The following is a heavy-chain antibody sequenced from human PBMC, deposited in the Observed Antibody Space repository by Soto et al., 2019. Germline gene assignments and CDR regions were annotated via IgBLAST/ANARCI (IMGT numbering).Heavy chain of an antibody. Sequence: PGGSLRLSCTASGFTFGDYAMSWFRQAPGKGLEWVGFIRSKAYGGTTEYAASVKGRFTISRDDSKSIAYLQMNSLKTEDTAVYYCTRVAFDDYYDSSGYTNWFDPWGQGTLVTVSS. D-gene: IGHD3-22*01. J-gene: IGHJ5*02. CDR1: GFTFGDYA. CDR2: IRSKAYGGTT. CDR3: TRVAFDDYYDSSGYTNWFDP. V-gene: IGHV3-49*03.